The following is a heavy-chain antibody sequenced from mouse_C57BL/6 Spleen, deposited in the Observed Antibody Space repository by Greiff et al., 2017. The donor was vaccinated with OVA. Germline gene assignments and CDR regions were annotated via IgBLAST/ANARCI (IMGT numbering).Heavy chain of an antibody. V-gene: IGHV1-53*01. CDR2: IDPGNGGT. D-gene: IGHD6-1*01. CDR1: GYTFTSYW. CDR3: ASRDAAADWYFDD. Sequence: QVQLQQPGTELVKPGASVKLSCKASGYTFTSYWMHWVKQRPGQGLEWIGKIDPGNGGTNYNEKFKGKATLTVDKSSSTAYMQLSSLTSEDSAVYYCASRDAAADWYFDDWGTGTTVTVSS. J-gene: IGHJ1*03.